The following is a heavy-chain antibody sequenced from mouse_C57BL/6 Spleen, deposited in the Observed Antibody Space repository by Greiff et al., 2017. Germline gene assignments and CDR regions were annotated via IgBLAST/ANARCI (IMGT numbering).Heavy chain of an antibody. CDR2: ISSGGSYT. CDR1: GFTFSSYG. J-gene: IGHJ4*01. Sequence: DVKLVESGGDLVKPGGSLKLSCAASGFTFSSYGMSWVRQTPDKRLEWVATISSGGSYTYYPDSVKGRFTISRDNAKNTLYLQMSSLKSEDTAMYYCARHDYDNYPYDAMDYWGQGTSVTVSS. CDR3: ARHDYDNYPYDAMDY. V-gene: IGHV5-6*02. D-gene: IGHD2-1*01.